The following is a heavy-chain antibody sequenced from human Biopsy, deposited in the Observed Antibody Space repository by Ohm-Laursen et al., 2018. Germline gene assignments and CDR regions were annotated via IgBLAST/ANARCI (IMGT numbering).Heavy chain of an antibody. CDR3: ARGPYGDNAGAFDV. CDR2: FSHTGTT. Sequence: SETLSLTCAVDGGSFSGYDWTWIRQPPGKGLEWVGEFSHTGTTIYNPSLKSRLTILVDKSKNHFSLRLTSVTAADTATYFCARGPYGDNAGAFDVWGQGTVVTVS. D-gene: IGHD4/OR15-4a*01. V-gene: IGHV4-34*01. J-gene: IGHJ3*01. CDR1: GGSFSGYD.